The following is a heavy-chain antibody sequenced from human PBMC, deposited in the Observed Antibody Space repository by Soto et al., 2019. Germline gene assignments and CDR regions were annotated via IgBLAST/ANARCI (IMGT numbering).Heavy chain of an antibody. J-gene: IGHJ6*02. CDR3: AREGPALSYYYGMDV. CDR2: ISGYNGNT. Sequence: QVQLVQSRGEVKKPGASVKVSCKTSGYSFTTYGISWVRQAPGQGLEWMGWISGYNGNTNYAQNLQGRVTMTTDTSASAAYMERRRLRSDDTAVYYCAREGPALSYYYGMDVWGQGSTVTVSS. CDR1: GYSFTTYG. V-gene: IGHV1-18*01.